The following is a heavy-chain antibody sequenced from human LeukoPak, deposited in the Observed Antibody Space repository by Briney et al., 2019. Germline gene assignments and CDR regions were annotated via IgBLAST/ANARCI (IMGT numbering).Heavy chain of an antibody. CDR2: ISAYNGNT. J-gene: IGHJ4*02. Sequence: ASVKVSCKASGYTFTSYGISWVRQAPGQGLEWMGWISAYNGNTNYAQKLQGRVTMTTDTSTSTAYMELRSLRSDDTAVYYCARTAPQKLKSGRGIDYWGRGTLVTVSS. CDR1: GYTFTSYG. D-gene: IGHD1-26*01. CDR3: ARTAPQKLKSGRGIDY. V-gene: IGHV1-18*01.